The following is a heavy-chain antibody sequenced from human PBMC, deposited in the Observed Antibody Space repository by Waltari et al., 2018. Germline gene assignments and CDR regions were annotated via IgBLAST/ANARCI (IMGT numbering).Heavy chain of an antibody. J-gene: IGHJ4*02. CDR3: AATQLYYYDSSGYNDY. V-gene: IGHV1-2*06. CDR2: SNPNSGGT. Sequence: QVQLVQSGAEVKKPGASVKVSCKASGYTFTGYYMHWVRQAPGQGLEGRGRSNPNSGGTNYAQKVQGRVTMTRDTSISTAYMELSRLRSDDTAVYYCAATQLYYYDSSGYNDYWGQGTLVTVSS. CDR1: GYTFTGYY. D-gene: IGHD3-22*01.